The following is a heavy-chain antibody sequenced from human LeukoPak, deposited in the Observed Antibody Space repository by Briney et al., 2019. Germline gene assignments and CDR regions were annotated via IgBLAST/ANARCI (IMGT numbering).Heavy chain of an antibody. CDR2: INHSGST. Sequence: SETLSLTCAVYGGSFSGYYWSWIRQPPGKGLEWIGEINHSGSTNYNLSLKSRVTVSVDTSKNQFSLKLSSVTAADTAVYYCARTNSDGSGTYYKNHYYGMDVGGKGTTVTVSS. V-gene: IGHV4-34*01. CDR1: GGSFSGYY. CDR3: ARTNSDGSGTYYKNHYYGMDV. J-gene: IGHJ6*04. D-gene: IGHD3-10*01.